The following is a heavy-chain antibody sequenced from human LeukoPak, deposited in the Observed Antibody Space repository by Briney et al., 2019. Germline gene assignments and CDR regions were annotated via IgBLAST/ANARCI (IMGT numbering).Heavy chain of an antibody. J-gene: IGHJ4*02. CDR3: AKAVANHHFDY. CDR2: IWYDGSNK. CDR1: GFTFSSYG. V-gene: IGHV3-33*06. D-gene: IGHD5-12*01. Sequence: GGSLRLSCAASGFTFSSYGMHWVRQAPGKRLEWVAVIWYDGSNKYYADSVKGRFTIARDNSKNTLYLQMHSLRAEDTAVYYCAKAVANHHFDYWGQGTLVTVSS.